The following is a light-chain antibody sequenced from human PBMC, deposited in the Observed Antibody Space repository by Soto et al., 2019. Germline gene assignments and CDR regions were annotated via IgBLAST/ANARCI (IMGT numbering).Light chain of an antibody. Sequence: IQITQSPSSLSASIGDRVTITCQARQNINNYLNWYQQKPGRAPKLLIYDASNLEAGVPSRFRGSGSGTDFTFTISRLQPDDIATYYCQPYENLPPFGQGTRLEIK. V-gene: IGKV1-33*01. CDR2: DAS. J-gene: IGKJ5*01. CDR3: QPYENLPP. CDR1: QNINNY.